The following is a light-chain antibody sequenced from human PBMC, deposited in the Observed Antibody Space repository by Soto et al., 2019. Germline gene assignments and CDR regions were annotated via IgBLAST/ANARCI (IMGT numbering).Light chain of an antibody. J-gene: IGKJ1*01. CDR2: LAS. CDR1: QAVNTR. V-gene: IGKV3-11*01. Sequence: EIVLTQSPATLSSFPGDRVTLSCRASQAVNTRLAWYQHKPGQAPRLLIYLASNRAAGVPARFSGSGSGTDFTLTISDVEPEDFALYYCQQYNDWPLTLGQGTKVDIK. CDR3: QQYNDWPLT.